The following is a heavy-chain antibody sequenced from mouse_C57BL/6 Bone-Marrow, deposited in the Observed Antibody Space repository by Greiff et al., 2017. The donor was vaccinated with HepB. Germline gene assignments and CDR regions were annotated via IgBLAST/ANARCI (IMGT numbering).Heavy chain of an antibody. CDR1: GFNIKDDY. Sequence: EVKVEESGAELVRPGASVKLSCTASGFNIKDDYMHWVKQRPEQGLEWIGWIDPENGDTEYASKFQGKATITADTSSNTAYLQLSSLTSEDTAVYYCTTVTTVVGCYAMDYWGQGTSVTVSS. CDR2: IDPENGDT. J-gene: IGHJ4*01. V-gene: IGHV14-4*01. CDR3: TTVTTVVGCYAMDY. D-gene: IGHD1-1*01.